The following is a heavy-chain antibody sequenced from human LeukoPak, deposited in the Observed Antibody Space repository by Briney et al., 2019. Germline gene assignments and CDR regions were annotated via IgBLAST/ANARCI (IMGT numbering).Heavy chain of an antibody. CDR2: ISSSSSYI. J-gene: IGHJ4*02. V-gene: IGHV3-21*01. Sequence: MTGGSLRLSCAASGFTFSSYSMNWVRQAPGKGLEWVSSISSSSSYIYYADSVKGRFTISRDNAKNSLYLQMNSLRAEDTAVYYCARLRGSRGYSAVIDYWGQGTLVTVSS. CDR1: GFTFSSYS. CDR3: ARLRGSRGYSAVIDY. D-gene: IGHD5-18*01.